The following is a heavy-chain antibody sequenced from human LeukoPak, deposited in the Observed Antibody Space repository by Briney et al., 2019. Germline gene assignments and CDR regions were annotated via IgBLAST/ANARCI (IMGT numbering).Heavy chain of an antibody. D-gene: IGHD5-12*01. V-gene: IGHV3-21*01. J-gene: IGHJ4*02. Sequence: GGSLRLSCAASGFTFSSYTFNWVRQAPGKGLEWVASITSTSTYIYYADSVQGRFAFSRENAKNYLYLQMNSLRAEDTAVFYCVRRGPNNSGLDYWGQGTLVTVSS. CDR3: VRRGPNNSGLDY. CDR1: GFTFSSYT. CDR2: ITSTSTYI.